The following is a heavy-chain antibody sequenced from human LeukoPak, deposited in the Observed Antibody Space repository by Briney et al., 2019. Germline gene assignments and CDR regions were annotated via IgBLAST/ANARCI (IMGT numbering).Heavy chain of an antibody. CDR1: GFTFRDYA. V-gene: IGHV3-23*01. CDR2: ISGSSEIT. Sequence: GGSLRLSCAASGFTFRDYAMNWVRQAPGEGQEWVSGISGSSEITDYADSVKGRFTLSRDNSKDTVYLQMNSLRAEDTAVYYCVKDPGGTVLTPEYFQHWGQGTLVTVSS. CDR3: VKDPGGTVLTPEYFQH. D-gene: IGHD4-23*01. J-gene: IGHJ1*01.